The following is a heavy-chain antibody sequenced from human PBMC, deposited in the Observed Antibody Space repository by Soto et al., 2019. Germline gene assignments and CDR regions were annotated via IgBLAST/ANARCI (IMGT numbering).Heavy chain of an antibody. D-gene: IGHD3-9*01. CDR2: ISGSGGST. CDR3: ARVEGPLIFIFFRFDP. Sequence: GESLKISCAASGFTFSSYAMSWVRQAPGKGLEWVSAISGSGGSTYYADSVKGRFTISRDNSKNTLYLQMNSLRAEDTAVYYCARVEGPLIFIFFRFDPWGQGTLVTVSS. CDR1: GFTFSSYA. V-gene: IGHV3-23*01. J-gene: IGHJ5*02.